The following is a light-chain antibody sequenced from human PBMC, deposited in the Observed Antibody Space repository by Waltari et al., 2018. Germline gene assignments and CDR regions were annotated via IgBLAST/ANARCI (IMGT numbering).Light chain of an antibody. CDR1: QSVLYSPNNKNY. CDR2: WAS. J-gene: IGKJ2*01. CDR3: QQYYSTPYT. Sequence: DIVMSQSPDSLSVSLGERATINCKSSQSVLYSPNNKNYLASYQQKPGQPPKLLIYWASTRESGVPDRFSGSGSGTDFTLTISSLQAEDVAVYYCQQYYSTPYTFGQGTKLEIK. V-gene: IGKV4-1*01.